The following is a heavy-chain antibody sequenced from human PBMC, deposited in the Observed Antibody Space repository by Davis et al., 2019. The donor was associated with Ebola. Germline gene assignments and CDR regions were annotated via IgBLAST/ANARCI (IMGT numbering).Heavy chain of an antibody. CDR3: ARHCSSTSCDPYYYYGMDV. CDR2: IDPSDSYT. V-gene: IGHV5-10-1*01. CDR1: GYSFTSYW. D-gene: IGHD2-2*01. J-gene: IGHJ6*02. Sequence: GESLKISCKGSGYSFTSYWISWVRQMPGKGLEWMGRIDPSDSYTNYSPSFQGHVTISADKSISTAYLQWSSLKASDTAMYYCARHCSSTSCDPYYYYGMDVWGQGTTVTVPS.